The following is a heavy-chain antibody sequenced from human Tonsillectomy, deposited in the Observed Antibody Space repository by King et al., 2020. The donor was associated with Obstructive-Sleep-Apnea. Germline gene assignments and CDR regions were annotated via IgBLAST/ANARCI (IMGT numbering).Heavy chain of an antibody. CDR3: ARVRVAQGDLPL. J-gene: IGHJ2*01. Sequence: HVQLVESGGGVVQPGRSLRISCSASGFTFSNYALHWVRQAPGKGLEWVAGVSLDGINKKYADFVESRFTISRDNSEYIMYLQMNSLRPDDTAVYYCARVRVAQGDLPLWGRGTLVTVSS. V-gene: IGHV3-30*04. D-gene: IGHD3-10*01. CDR1: GFTFSNYA. CDR2: VSLDGINK.